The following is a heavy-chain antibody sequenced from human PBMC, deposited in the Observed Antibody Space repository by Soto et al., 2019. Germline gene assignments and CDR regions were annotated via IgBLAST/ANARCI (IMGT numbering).Heavy chain of an antibody. V-gene: IGHV1-69*05. J-gene: IGHJ5*02. CDR2: IIPIFSTP. CDR3: ARPLQSYLATSAQSAWFGP. CDR1: GGTFGSYA. Sequence: QVQLVQSGAEVKKPGSSVKVSCKTSGGTFGSYAISWVRQAPGQGLEWMGGIIPIFSTPNYAQKFQGRVTITSDESTCTAYMELSSLGSEATDVYYCARPLQSYLATSAQSAWFGPGGQGTLVTVSS. D-gene: IGHD1-26*01.